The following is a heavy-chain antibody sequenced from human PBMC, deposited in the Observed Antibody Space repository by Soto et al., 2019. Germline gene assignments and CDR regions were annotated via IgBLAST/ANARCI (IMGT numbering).Heavy chain of an antibody. V-gene: IGHV3-23*01. CDR2: ITNTGGGT. J-gene: IGHJ6*02. CDR3: ANRPRYYNMDV. Sequence: PGGSLRLSCAASGFMFNTYAMTWVRQAPGKGLEWVATITNTGGGTYYADSVKGRFTISRDNSNNRLYLQMYSLRAEDAAVYFCANRPRYYNMDVWGQGTTVTVYS. CDR1: GFMFNTYA.